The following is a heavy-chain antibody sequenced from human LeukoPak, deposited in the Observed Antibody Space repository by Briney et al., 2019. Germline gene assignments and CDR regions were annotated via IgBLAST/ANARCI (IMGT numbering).Heavy chain of an antibody. J-gene: IGHJ4*02. CDR1: GGSCDDYY. Sequence: PSETLSLTCAVYGGSCDDYYCSWIRQHPGKGLEWVGEIHPHGIFYYNSSLMSRVTISIDTSKTQFSLRLTPVTATDTAFYYCARGRDRSKAGDHWGQGSLVTVSS. V-gene: IGHV4-34*01. CDR3: ARGRDRSKAGDH. D-gene: IGHD5-24*01. CDR2: IHPHGIF.